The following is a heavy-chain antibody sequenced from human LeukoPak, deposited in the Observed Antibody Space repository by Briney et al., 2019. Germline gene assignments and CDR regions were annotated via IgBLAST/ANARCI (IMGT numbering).Heavy chain of an antibody. V-gene: IGHV6-1*01. J-gene: IGHJ6*04. CDR1: GDSVSSNSAA. CDR3: ARDRWVGGWSAAAYYYGMDV. CDR2: TYYRSKWYN. D-gene: IGHD2-2*01. Sequence: SQTLSLTCAISGDSVSSNSAAWNWIRQSPSRGLEWLGRTYYRSKWYNDYAVSVKSQITINPDTSKNQFSLQLNSVTPEDTAVYYCARDRWVGGWSAAAYYYGMDVWGKGTTVTVSS.